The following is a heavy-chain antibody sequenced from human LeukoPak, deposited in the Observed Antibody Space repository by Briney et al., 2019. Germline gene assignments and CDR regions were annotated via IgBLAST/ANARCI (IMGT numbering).Heavy chain of an antibody. CDR1: GFTFSSYS. J-gene: IGHJ5*02. CDR3: ARGPNGPTKQGADYCSSTSCYTHWFDP. D-gene: IGHD2-2*02. Sequence: GGSLRLSCAASGFTFSSYSMNWVRQAPGKGLEWVSSISSSSSYIYYADSVKGRFTISRDNAKNSLYLQMNSLRAEDTAVYYCARGPNGPTKQGADYCSSTSCYTHWFDPWGQGTLVTVSS. CDR2: ISSSSSYI. V-gene: IGHV3-21*01.